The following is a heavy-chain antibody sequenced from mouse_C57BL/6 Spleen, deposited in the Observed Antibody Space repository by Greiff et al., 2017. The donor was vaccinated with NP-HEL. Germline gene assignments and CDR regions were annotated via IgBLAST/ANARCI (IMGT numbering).Heavy chain of an antibody. D-gene: IGHD2-14*01. CDR3: AREVLGMDY. Sequence: VQLQESGAELVRPGASVKLSCKASGYTFTDYYINWVKQRPGQGLEWIARIYPGSGNTYYNEKFKGKATLTAEKSSSTAYMQLNSLTSEDSAVYFCAREVLGMDYWGQGTSVTVSS. CDR1: GYTFTDYY. J-gene: IGHJ4*01. V-gene: IGHV1-76*01. CDR2: IYPGSGNT.